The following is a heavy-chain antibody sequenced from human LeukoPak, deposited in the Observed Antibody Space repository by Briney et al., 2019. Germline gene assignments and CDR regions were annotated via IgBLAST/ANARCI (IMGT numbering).Heavy chain of an antibody. CDR2: IIPIFGTA. CDR1: GGTFSSYA. CDR3: ARVGYGDYDSYDY. Sequence: SVKVSCKASGGTFSSYAISWVRQAPGQGLEWMGGIIPIFGTANYAQKFQGRVTITADEPTSTAYMELSSLRSEDTAVYYCARVGYGDYDSYDYWGQGTLVTVSS. D-gene: IGHD4-17*01. J-gene: IGHJ4*02. V-gene: IGHV1-69*13.